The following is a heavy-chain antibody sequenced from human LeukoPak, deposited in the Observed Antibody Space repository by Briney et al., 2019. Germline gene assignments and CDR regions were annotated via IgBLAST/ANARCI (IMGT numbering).Heavy chain of an antibody. J-gene: IGHJ2*01. Sequence: SETLSLTCTVSGGSISSGDYYWSWIRQPPGKGLEWIGYIYYSGSTYYNPSLKSRVTISVDTSKNQFSLKLSSVTAADTAVYYCARVEDYGDSRYFDLWGRGTLVTVSS. V-gene: IGHV4-30-4*01. D-gene: IGHD4-17*01. CDR2: IYYSGST. CDR3: ARVEDYGDSRYFDL. CDR1: GGSISSGDYY.